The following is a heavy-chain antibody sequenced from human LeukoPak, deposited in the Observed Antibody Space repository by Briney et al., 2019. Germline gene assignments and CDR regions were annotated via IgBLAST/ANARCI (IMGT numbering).Heavy chain of an antibody. CDR2: ISSSGITI. CDR1: GFTFSDYY. D-gene: IGHD3-22*01. V-gene: IGHV3-11*01. J-gene: IGHJ4*02. Sequence: PGGSLRLSCAASGFTFSDYYMSWIRQAPGKGLEWVSYISSSGITIYYADSVKGRFTTSRDNAKNSLYLQMNSLRAEDTAVYYCAVGYYYDSSGYPVDYWGQGTLVTVSS. CDR3: AVGYYYDSSGYPVDY.